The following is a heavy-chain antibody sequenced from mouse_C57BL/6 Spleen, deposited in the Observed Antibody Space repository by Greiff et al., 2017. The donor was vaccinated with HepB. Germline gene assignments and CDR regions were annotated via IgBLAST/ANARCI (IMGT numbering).Heavy chain of an antibody. V-gene: IGHV1-54*01. Sequence: LVRPGTSVKVSCKASGYAFTNYLIEWVKQRPGQGLEWIGVINPGSGGTNYNEKFKGKATLTADKSSSTAYMQLSSLTSEDSAVYFCALYDGYYGGFAYWGQGTLVTVSA. CDR2: INPGSGGT. CDR3: ALYDGYYGGFAY. CDR1: GYAFTNYL. J-gene: IGHJ3*01. D-gene: IGHD2-3*01.